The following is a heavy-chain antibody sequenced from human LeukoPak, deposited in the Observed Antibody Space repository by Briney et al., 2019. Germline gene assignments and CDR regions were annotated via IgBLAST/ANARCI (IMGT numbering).Heavy chain of an antibody. Sequence: ASVKVSCKASGYSFTGYYIHSVRQAPGQGLEWVGCINPNSGGTNYAQKFQGRVTMTRDTSISTAYMEVSSLRSDETAVYYCARGGYTFDHNWFDPWGPGTLVTVSS. CDR1: GYSFTGYY. J-gene: IGHJ5*02. V-gene: IGHV1-2*02. D-gene: IGHD5-18*01. CDR2: INPNSGGT. CDR3: ARGGYTFDHNWFDP.